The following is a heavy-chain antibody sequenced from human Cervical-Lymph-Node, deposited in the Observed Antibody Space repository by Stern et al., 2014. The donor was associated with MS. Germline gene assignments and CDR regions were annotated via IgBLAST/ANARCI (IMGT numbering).Heavy chain of an antibody. J-gene: IGHJ1*01. Sequence: VQLVESGGGVVQPGRSLRLSCAASGFTFSGSGMHWVRQAPGKGLEWLASIWYDGSNRYYADSVKGRFTISRDNSKNTLYLQMNSLRAEDTAVYYCAREGGNTAEYFQHWGQGTLVTVSS. CDR2: IWYDGSNR. CDR1: GFTFSGSG. V-gene: IGHV3-33*01. CDR3: AREGGNTAEYFQH. D-gene: IGHD4-23*01.